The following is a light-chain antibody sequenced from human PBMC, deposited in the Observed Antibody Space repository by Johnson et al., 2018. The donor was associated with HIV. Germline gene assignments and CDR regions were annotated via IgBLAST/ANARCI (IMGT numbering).Light chain of an antibody. CDR1: SSNIANNY. CDR2: ENN. V-gene: IGLV1-51*02. Sequence: QAVLTQPPSVSAAPGQKVTISCSGSSSNIANNYVSWYQQLPGTAPKLLIYENNKRPSGIPDRFSGSKSGTSATLGITGIQTGDEADYYCGTWDSSLSAYVFGTGTTLTVL. CDR3: GTWDSSLSAYV. J-gene: IGLJ1*01.